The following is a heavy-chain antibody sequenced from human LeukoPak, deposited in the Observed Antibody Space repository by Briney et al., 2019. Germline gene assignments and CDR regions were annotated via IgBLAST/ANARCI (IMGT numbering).Heavy chain of an antibody. CDR2: INPNSGGT. CDR3: AREEADGCSGGSCCSSYVGEYFQH. J-gene: IGHJ1*01. CDR1: GYTFTGYY. D-gene: IGHD2-15*01. Sequence: ASVKVSCKASGYTFTGYYMHWVRQAPGQGLEWMGWINPNSGGTNYAQKFQGWVTMTRDTSISTAYMELSRLRSDDTAVYYCAREEADGCSGGSCCSSYVGEYFQHWGQGTLVTVSS. V-gene: IGHV1-2*04.